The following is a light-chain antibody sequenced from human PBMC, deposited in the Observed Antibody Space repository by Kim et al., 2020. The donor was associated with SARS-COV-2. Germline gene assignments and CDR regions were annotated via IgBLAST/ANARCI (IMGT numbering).Light chain of an antibody. J-gene: IGKJ1*01. Sequence: SQGERATRSSSASQIVSRSLAWYQQKPGQAPRLLIYGASTRATGIPARFSVSGSGTEFTLTISSLQSEDFAVYYCQQYNNWTPWTFGQGTKVDIK. CDR3: QQYNNWTPWT. V-gene: IGKV3-15*01. CDR1: QIVSRS. CDR2: GAS.